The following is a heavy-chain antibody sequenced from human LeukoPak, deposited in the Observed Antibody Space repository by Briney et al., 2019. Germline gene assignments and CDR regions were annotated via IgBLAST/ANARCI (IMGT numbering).Heavy chain of an antibody. CDR2: IYTSGST. CDR3: ARDRYSRNWYERYGMDV. CDR1: GGSISSYY. Sequence: SETLSLTCTVSGGSISSYYWSWIRQPAGKGLEWIGRIYTSGSTNYNPSLKSRVTMSVDTSKNQFSLKLSSVTAADTAVYYCARDRYSRNWYERYGMDVWGQGTTVTVSS. V-gene: IGHV4-4*07. J-gene: IGHJ6*02. D-gene: IGHD6-13*01.